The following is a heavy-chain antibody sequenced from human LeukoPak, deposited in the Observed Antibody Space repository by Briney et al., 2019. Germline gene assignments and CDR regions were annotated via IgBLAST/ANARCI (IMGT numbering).Heavy chain of an antibody. J-gene: IGHJ4*02. CDR2: INHSGST. V-gene: IGHV4-34*01. Sequence: SETLSLTCAVYGGSFSGYYWSWIRQPPGKGLEWIGEINHSGSTNYNPSLKSRVTISVDTSKNQFSLKLSSVTAAATAVYYCARGRVLRYFDRRYYFDYWGQGTLVTVSS. D-gene: IGHD3-9*01. CDR1: GGSFSGYY. CDR3: ARGRVLRYFDRRYYFDY.